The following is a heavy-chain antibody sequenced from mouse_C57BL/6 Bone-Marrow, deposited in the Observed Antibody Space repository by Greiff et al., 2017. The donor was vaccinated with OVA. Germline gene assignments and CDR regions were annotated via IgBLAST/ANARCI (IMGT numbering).Heavy chain of an antibody. CDR3: ARHYYGSSYEGYYAMDY. CDR2: ISSGGSYT. CDR1: GFTFSSYG. D-gene: IGHD1-1*01. J-gene: IGHJ4*01. Sequence: EVKLVESGGDLVKPGGSLKLSCAASGFTFSSYGMSWVRQTPDKRLEWVATISSGGSYTYYPDSVKGRFTISRDNAKNTLYLQMSSLKSEYTAMYYCARHYYGSSYEGYYAMDYWGQGTSVTVSS. V-gene: IGHV5-6*01.